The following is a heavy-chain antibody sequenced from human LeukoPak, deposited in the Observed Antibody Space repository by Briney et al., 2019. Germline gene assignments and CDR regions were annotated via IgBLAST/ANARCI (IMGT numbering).Heavy chain of an antibody. CDR3: ARDRVGGGVDY. V-gene: IGHV4-31*03. CDR2: IYYSGST. Sequence: SVTLSLTCTVSGGSISSGGYYWSWIRQHPGKGLEWIGYIYYSGSTYYNPSLESRVTISVDTSKNQFSLKLSSVTAADTAVYYCARDRVGGGVDYWGQGTLVTVSS. J-gene: IGHJ4*02. D-gene: IGHD1-26*01. CDR1: GGSISSGGYY.